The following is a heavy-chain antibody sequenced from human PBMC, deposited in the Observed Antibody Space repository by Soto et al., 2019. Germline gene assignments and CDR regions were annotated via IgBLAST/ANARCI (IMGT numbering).Heavy chain of an antibody. J-gene: IGHJ4*02. CDR3: AKLARGGSGRSDY. D-gene: IGHD6-25*01. CDR2: LNWDSGSI. Sequence: PGGSLRLSCAASGFTFYDHAMHCVRQSPGKCLEWVSGLNWDSGSISYADSVKGRFTISRDNAKNSLYLQMNSLRAEDTALYYCAKLARGGSGRSDYWGQGTLVTVSS. V-gene: IGHV3-9*01. CDR1: GFTFYDHA.